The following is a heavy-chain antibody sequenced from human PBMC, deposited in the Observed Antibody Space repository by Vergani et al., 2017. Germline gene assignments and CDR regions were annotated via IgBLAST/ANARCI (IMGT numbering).Heavy chain of an antibody. Sequence: EVQLLESGGGLVQPGGSLRLSCAASGFTFSSYAMSWVRQAPGKGLEWVSAISGSGGSTYYTDSVKGRFTISRDNSKNPLYLQMNSLRAEETAVYYCAKAQGYSLFDYWGQGTLVTVSS. V-gene: IGHV3-23*01. D-gene: IGHD5-18*01. CDR2: ISGSGGST. J-gene: IGHJ4*02. CDR3: AKAQGYSLFDY. CDR1: GFTFSSYA.